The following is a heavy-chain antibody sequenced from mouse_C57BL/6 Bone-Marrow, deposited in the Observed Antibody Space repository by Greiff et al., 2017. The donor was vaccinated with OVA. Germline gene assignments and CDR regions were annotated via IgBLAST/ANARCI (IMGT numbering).Heavy chain of an antibody. CDR3: ARGDGYYAYWYFDV. CDR1: GFNIKDYY. D-gene: IGHD2-3*01. J-gene: IGHJ1*03. CDR2: IDPEDGET. V-gene: IGHV14-2*01. Sequence: VQLQQSGAELVKPGASVKLSCTASGFNIKDYYMHWVKQRTEQGLEWIGRIDPEDGETKYAPKFPGKATITADTSSNTAYLQLSSLTSEDTAVYYCARGDGYYAYWYFDVWGTGTTVTVSS.